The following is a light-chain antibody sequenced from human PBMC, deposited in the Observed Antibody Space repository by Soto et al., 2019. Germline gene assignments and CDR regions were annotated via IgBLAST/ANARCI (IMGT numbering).Light chain of an antibody. Sequence: DIQMTHSPSSLSASVGDRVTITCRASQPINSHLNWYQQKPGKAPNSLIYNAASLQSGVPSRFSGSGSGTDFTLTITSLQPEDFATYFCQQCYSTPITFGQGTRLEIK. V-gene: IGKV1-39*01. CDR2: NAA. J-gene: IGKJ5*01. CDR1: QPINSH. CDR3: QQCYSTPIT.